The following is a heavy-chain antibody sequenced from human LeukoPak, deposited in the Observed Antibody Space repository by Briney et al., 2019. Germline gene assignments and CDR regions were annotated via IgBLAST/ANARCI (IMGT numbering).Heavy chain of an antibody. D-gene: IGHD5-18*01. CDR2: IKQDGSEK. J-gene: IGHJ4*02. Sequence: GGSLRLSCAASGFTFSSYWMTWVRQAPGKGLEWVANIKQDGSEKYYVDSVKGRFTISRDNAKTSLYLQMNSLRAEDTAVYYCARDLSGITGYTYGRGIDYWGQGTLVTVSS. CDR3: ARDLSGITGYTYGRGIDY. CDR1: GFTFSSYW. V-gene: IGHV3-7*01.